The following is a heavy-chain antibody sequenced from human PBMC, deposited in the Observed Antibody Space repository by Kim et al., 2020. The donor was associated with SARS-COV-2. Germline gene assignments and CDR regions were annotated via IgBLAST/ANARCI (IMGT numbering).Heavy chain of an antibody. V-gene: IGHV3-23*01. J-gene: IGHJ4*02. CDR2: ITSNGVST. CDR1: GFTFTTYA. D-gene: IGHD6-19*01. Sequence: GGSLRLSCAASGFTFTTYAMSWVRQAPGKGLEWVSAITSNGVSTYYADSVNGRFTISRDNSKNTLYLQLNSLRVEDTALYYCAKDRLRGIVVAGPFDYWGRGTLVTVSS. CDR3: AKDRLRGIVVAGPFDY.